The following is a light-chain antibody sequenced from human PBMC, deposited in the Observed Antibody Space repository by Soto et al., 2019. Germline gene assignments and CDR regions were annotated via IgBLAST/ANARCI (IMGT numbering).Light chain of an antibody. CDR1: SSAVGSYDY. CDR3: ISYSGSSSSYV. J-gene: IGLJ1*01. Sequence: QSALTQPASVSGSPGQSITISCTGSSSAVGSYDYVSWYQQNPGKAPKLVIYEVSNRPSGVSNRFSGSKSGNTASLTISGLQAEDEADYYCISYSGSSSSYVFGTGTKLTVL. CDR2: EVS. V-gene: IGLV2-14*01.